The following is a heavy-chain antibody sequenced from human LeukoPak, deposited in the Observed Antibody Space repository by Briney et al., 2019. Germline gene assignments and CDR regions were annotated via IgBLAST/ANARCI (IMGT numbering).Heavy chain of an antibody. J-gene: IGHJ4*02. CDR1: GFTFSSYA. CDR3: ARLDKDFDY. V-gene: IGHV3-23*01. Sequence: NPGGSLRLSCAASGFTFSSYAMSWVRLPPGKGLEWVSSFSGSDGRTYFADSVKGRFTISRDNSKNTLYLQMNSLRAEDTAVYYCARLDKDFDYWGQGTLVTVSS. D-gene: IGHD3-9*01. CDR2: FSGSDGRT.